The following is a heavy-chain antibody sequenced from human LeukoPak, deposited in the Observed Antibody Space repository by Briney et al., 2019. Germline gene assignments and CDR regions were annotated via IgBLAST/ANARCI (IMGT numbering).Heavy chain of an antibody. Sequence: SETLSLTCTVSGYSISSGYYWGWIRQPPGKGLEWIGSIYHSGSTYYNPSLKSRVTISVDTSKNQFSLKLSSVTAADTAVYYCASVGITMVRGVPEYYFDYWGQGTLATVSS. D-gene: IGHD3-10*01. CDR3: ASVGITMVRGVPEYYFDY. J-gene: IGHJ4*02. V-gene: IGHV4-38-2*02. CDR2: IYHSGST. CDR1: GYSISSGYY.